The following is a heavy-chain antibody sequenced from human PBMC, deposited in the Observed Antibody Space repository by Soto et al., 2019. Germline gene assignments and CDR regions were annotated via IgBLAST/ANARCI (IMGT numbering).Heavy chain of an antibody. V-gene: IGHV4-59*01. J-gene: IGHJ6*02. D-gene: IGHD3-10*01. CDR3: ARSGSGGSWTARYYYYGMDV. Sequence: SETLSLTCTVSGGSISSYYWSWIRQPPGKGLEWIGYIYYSGSTNYNPSLKSRVTISVDTSKNQFSLKLSSVTAADTAVYYCARSGSGGSWTARYYYYGMDVWGQGTTVTVS. CDR2: IYYSGST. CDR1: GGSISSYY.